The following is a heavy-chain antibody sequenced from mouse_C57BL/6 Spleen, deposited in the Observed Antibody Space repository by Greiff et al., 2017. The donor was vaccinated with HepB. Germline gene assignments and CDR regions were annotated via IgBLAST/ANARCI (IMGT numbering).Heavy chain of an antibody. Sequence: EVQLQQSGPELVKPGASVKISCKASGYTFTDYYMNWVKQSHGKSLEWIGDINPNNGGTSYNQKFKGKATLTVDKSSSTAYMELRSLTSEDSAVYYCARLGPITTVVAEVDYWGQGTTLTVSS. V-gene: IGHV1-26*01. CDR2: INPNNGGT. CDR1: GYTFTDYY. J-gene: IGHJ2*01. CDR3: ARLGPITTVVAEVDY. D-gene: IGHD1-1*01.